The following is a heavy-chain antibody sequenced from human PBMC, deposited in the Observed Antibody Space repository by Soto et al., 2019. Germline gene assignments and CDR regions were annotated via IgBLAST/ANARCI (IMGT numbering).Heavy chain of an antibody. J-gene: IGHJ5*02. Sequence: PSETLSLTCTVSGGSISSYYWSWIRQPAGKGLEWIGRIYTSGSTNYNPSLKSRVTMSVDTSKNQFSLKLSSVTAADTAVYCCARSGGGYSYAYNWFDPWGQGTLVTVSS. V-gene: IGHV4-4*07. CDR1: GGSISSYY. D-gene: IGHD5-18*01. CDR3: ARSGGGYSYAYNWFDP. CDR2: IYTSGST.